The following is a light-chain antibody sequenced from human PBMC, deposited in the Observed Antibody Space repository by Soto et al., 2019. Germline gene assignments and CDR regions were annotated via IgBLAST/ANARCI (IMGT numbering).Light chain of an antibody. CDR3: QQGSNWPPLT. V-gene: IGKV3-11*01. CDR2: DAS. CDR1: QSVSSY. J-gene: IGKJ4*01. Sequence: EIVLTQSPATLSLSPGERATLSCRASQSVSSYLAWYQQKPGQAPRLLIYDASNRATGIPARFSGSGSGTDFTITISRLEPEDFAVYYCQQGSNWPPLTFGGGTKVEIK.